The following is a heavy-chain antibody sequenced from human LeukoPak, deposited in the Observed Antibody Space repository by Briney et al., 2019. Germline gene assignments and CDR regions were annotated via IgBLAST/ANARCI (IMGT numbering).Heavy chain of an antibody. CDR1: GFTFSSYW. CDR3: ARDRQDILTGYLDAFDI. J-gene: IGHJ3*02. CDR2: IKQDGSEK. V-gene: IGHV3-7*01. Sequence: GGSLRLSCEASGFTFSSYWMSWVRQAPGKGLEWVATIKQDGSEKYYVDSVKGRFTISRDNAKNSLYLQMNSLRAEDTAVYYCARDRQDILTGYLDAFDIWGQGTMVTVSS. D-gene: IGHD3-9*01.